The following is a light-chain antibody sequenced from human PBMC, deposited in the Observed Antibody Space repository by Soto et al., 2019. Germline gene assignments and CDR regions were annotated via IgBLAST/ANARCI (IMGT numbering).Light chain of an antibody. V-gene: IGKV1-39*01. Sequence: DLLLPTPPSSPSTSVEDRVIITCPASQSMTNHLNWYQQKPGKAPKLLIHDASSLQSGVPSRFSGSGSGTDFALTINSLQLEDFATIYCQQTYTTPWTFGQGAK. J-gene: IGKJ1*01. CDR3: QQTYTTPWT. CDR1: QSMTNH. CDR2: DAS.